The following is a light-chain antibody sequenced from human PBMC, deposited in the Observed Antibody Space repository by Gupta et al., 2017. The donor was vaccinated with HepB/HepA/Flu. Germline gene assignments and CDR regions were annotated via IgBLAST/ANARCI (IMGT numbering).Light chain of an antibody. Sequence: DIQMTQSPSTLSASVGDRVTNTCRASQNVNTWVVWYQQKAGEAPKLIISKSSILQRGIPSRFSGSSDDKEYRLTSNRQQFDNCARYYGQQYHTYYTFGQGTXLEI. V-gene: IGKV1-5*03. CDR1: QNVNTW. CDR2: KSS. J-gene: IGKJ2*01. CDR3: QQYHTYYT.